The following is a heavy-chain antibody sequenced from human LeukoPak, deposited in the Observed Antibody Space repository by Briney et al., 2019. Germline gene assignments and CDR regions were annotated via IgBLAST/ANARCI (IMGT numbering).Heavy chain of an antibody. J-gene: IGHJ2*01. Sequence: PGGSLRLSCAASGFTFSKDDFHWVRQAPGKGLEWVAAIGVTGDTYYADSVKGRFTISREDAANSLYLQMRSLGAGDTALYYCTKEFFGSRAACAGGSYYNFWAGGALFTVSS. CDR3: TKEFFGSRAACAGGSYYNF. CDR2: IGVTGDT. D-gene: IGHD3-3*01. V-gene: IGHV3-13*01. CDR1: GFTFSKDD.